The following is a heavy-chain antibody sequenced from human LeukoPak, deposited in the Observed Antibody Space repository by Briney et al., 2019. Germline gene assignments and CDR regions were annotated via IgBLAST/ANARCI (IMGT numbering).Heavy chain of an antibody. CDR1: GFTFTSSA. V-gene: IGHV1-58*01. J-gene: IGHJ6*02. Sequence: GASVKVSCKASGFTFTSSAVQWVRQARGQRLEWIGWIVVGSGNTNYAQKFQERVTITRDMSTSTAYMELSSLRSEDTAVYYCAASVTRDYYYYYGMDVWSQGTTVTVSS. D-gene: IGHD4-17*01. CDR2: IVVGSGNT. CDR3: AASVTRDYYYYYGMDV.